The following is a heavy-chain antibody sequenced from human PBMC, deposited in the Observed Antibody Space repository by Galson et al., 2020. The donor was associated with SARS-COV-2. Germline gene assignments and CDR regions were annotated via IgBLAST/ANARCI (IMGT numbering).Heavy chain of an antibody. Sequence: SATLSLTCTVSSGSIGSGRSYWSWIRQPAGRGLEWVGHVYTRGTTNYNPSLKRRVSMSIDRSENQFSLKLSSVTAADTAVYYCARGILKWFDRWGQGILVTVSS. J-gene: IGHJ5*02. CDR2: VYTRGTT. V-gene: IGHV4-61*09. CDR1: SGSIGSGRSY. CDR3: ARGILKWFDR.